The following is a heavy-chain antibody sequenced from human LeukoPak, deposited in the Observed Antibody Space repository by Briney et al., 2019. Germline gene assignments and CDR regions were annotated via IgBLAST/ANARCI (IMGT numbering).Heavy chain of an antibody. CDR1: GFTVSSNY. V-gene: IGHV3-53*01. CDR3: ARSPEYSSGFDY. J-gene: IGHJ4*01. D-gene: IGHD6-19*01. Sequence: GGCLRLSCAGSGFTVSSNYMSWVRQAPGKGLEWVSVIYSGGSTYYADSVKGRFTISRDNSKNTLYLQMNSLRAEDTAVYYCARSPEYSSGFDYWGHGTLVTVSS. CDR2: IYSGGST.